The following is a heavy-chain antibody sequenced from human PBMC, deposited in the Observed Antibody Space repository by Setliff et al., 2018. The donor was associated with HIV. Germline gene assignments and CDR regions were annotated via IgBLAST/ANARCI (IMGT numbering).Heavy chain of an antibody. J-gene: IGHJ3*02. V-gene: IGHV1-2*06. CDR2: INPNSGDT. CDR1: GYSFTTYA. Sequence: ASVKVSCKASGYSFTTYAVNWVRQAPGHGLEWMGRINPNSGDTNYAQKFQGRVTMTRDTSISTAYMELSRLRSDDTAVYYCARDTPVGAFDIWGQGTMVTVSS. CDR3: ARDTPVGAFDI.